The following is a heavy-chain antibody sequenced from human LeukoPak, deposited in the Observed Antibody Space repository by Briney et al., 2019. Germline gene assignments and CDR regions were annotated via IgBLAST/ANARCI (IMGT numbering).Heavy chain of an antibody. CDR1: GYTFTSYD. D-gene: IGHD6-19*01. V-gene: IGHV1-8*03. Sequence: ASVKVSCKASGYTFTSYDINWVRQATGQGLEWMGWMNPNSGNTGYAQKFQGRVTITRNTSISTVYMELSSLRSEDTAVYYCARGWLGGQWLEIDYWGQGTLVTVSS. CDR2: MNPNSGNT. J-gene: IGHJ4*02. CDR3: ARGWLGGQWLEIDY.